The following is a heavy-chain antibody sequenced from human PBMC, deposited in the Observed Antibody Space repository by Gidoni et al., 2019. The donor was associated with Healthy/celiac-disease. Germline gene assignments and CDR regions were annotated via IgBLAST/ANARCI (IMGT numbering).Heavy chain of an antibody. V-gene: IGHV4-34*01. CDR2: INHSGST. CDR3: AIGERAYTYGFLFDY. CDR1: GGSFSGYY. Sequence: QVQLQQWGAGLLTPSETLSLTCAAYGGSFSGYYWSWIRQPPGKGLEWIGEINHSGSTNYNPSLKSRVTISVDTSKHQFSLKLRSVTAADTAVYYCAIGERAYTYGFLFDYWGQGTLVTVSS. D-gene: IGHD5-18*01. J-gene: IGHJ4*01.